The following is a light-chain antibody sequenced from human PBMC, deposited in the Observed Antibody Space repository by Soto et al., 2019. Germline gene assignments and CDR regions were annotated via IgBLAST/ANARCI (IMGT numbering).Light chain of an antibody. V-gene: IGLV2-14*01. J-gene: IGLJ1*01. CDR2: DVT. Sequence: QSALTQPASVSGSPGQSSTVACGGRGDDIGGYNFVSWYQHHPGKAPKLIIYDVTHRPSGVSERFSGSKSGFTASLTISGLQPEDESHYYCASFTSISTYVFGTGTKVTVL. CDR1: GDDIGGYNF. CDR3: ASFTSISTYV.